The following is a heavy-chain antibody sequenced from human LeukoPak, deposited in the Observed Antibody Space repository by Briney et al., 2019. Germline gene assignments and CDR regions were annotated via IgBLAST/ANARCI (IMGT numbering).Heavy chain of an antibody. J-gene: IGHJ4*02. CDR2: ISGSGGST. CDR3: AKLTSRTAAPGTPVDY. CDR1: GFTFDDYA. D-gene: IGHD6-13*01. V-gene: IGHV3-23*01. Sequence: GGFLRLSCAASGFTFDDYAMHWVRQAPGKGLEWVSVISGSGGSTYYADSVKGRFTISRDNSKHTLYLQMNSLRAEDTAVYYCAKLTSRTAAPGTPVDYWGQGTLVTVSS.